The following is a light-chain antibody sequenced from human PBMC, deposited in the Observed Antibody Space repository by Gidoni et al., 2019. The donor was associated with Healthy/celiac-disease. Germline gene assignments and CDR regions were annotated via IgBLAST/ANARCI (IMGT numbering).Light chain of an antibody. CDR3: QQYYNLPLT. Sequence: DIQTTQSPSSLSASVGVRVTITCQASKDISNYLNWYQQKPGKAPKLLIYDASTLETGVPSRFSGSGSGTDFTFTISSLQPEDVATYYCQQYYNLPLTFGQGTRLEIK. V-gene: IGKV1-33*01. J-gene: IGKJ5*01. CDR1: KDISNY. CDR2: DAS.